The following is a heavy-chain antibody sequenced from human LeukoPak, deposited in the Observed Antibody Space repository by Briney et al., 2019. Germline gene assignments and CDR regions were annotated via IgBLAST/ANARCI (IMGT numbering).Heavy chain of an antibody. J-gene: IGHJ4*02. D-gene: IGHD3-3*01. Sequence: SETQSLTCTVSGGSISSYYWSWIRQPPGEGLEWIGHIYDSGSTNYNPSLKSRVTISVDTSKNQFSLKLSSVTAADTAVYYCAREFSWSGFFDYWGQGTLVTVSS. V-gene: IGHV4-59*01. CDR3: AREFSWSGFFDY. CDR1: GGSISSYY. CDR2: IYDSGST.